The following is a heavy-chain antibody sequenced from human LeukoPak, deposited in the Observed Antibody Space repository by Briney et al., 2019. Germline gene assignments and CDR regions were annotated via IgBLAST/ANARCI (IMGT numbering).Heavy chain of an antibody. J-gene: IGHJ6*02. Sequence: PSETLSLTCTVSGGSISSYYWSWIRQPAGKGLEWIGRIYTSGSTNYNPSLKSRVTMSVDTSKNQFSLKLSSVTAADTAVYYCARDSLLRFLEWSGVGGYYYGMGVWGQGTTVTVSS. CDR2: IYTSGST. CDR3: ARDSLLRFLEWSGVGGYYYGMGV. D-gene: IGHD3-3*01. V-gene: IGHV4-4*07. CDR1: GGSISSYY.